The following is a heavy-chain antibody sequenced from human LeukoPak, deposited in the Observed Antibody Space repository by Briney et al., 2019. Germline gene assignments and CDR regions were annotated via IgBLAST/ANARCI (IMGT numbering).Heavy chain of an antibody. CDR3: ARDYGE. J-gene: IGHJ4*02. D-gene: IGHD3-10*01. CDR2: INQDGSRE. CDR1: GFTFRSYW. V-gene: IGHV3-7*01. Sequence: GGSLRLSCAASGFTFRSYWMSWVRQTPGKGLEWVANINQDGSREDYVDSVRGRFSISRDNAKNSLYLQMNSLRDEDTAVYYCARDYGEWGQGTLVTVSS.